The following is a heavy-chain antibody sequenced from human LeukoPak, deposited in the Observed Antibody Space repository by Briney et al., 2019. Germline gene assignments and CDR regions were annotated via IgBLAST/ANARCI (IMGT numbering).Heavy chain of an antibody. D-gene: IGHD4-17*01. Sequence: GGSLRLSCSASGFTFSGFAMGWVRQAPGTGLEWVSRISGSGGNTYYADSVEGRFTISSDNSKNTLLLQMIRLRAEDTALYYWARGRGGDYVPSRFDYWGQGTLVTVSS. CDR2: ISGSGGNT. V-gene: IGHV3-23*01. J-gene: IGHJ4*02. CDR3: ARGRGGDYVPSRFDY. CDR1: GFTFSGFA.